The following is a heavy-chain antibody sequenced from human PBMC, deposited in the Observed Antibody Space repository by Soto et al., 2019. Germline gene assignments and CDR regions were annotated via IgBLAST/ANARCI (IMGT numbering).Heavy chain of an antibody. CDR1: GGSISSGGYY. Sequence: QVQLQESGPGLVKPSQTLSLTCTVSGGSISSGGYYWSWIRQHPGKGLEWIGYIYYSGSTYYNPSLKSRVTISVDTSKHQCSRKLSSVTAADTAVYYCARSSTSANYFDYWCQGTLVTVSS. CDR2: IYYSGST. V-gene: IGHV4-31*03. J-gene: IGHJ4*02. CDR3: ARSSTSANYFDY. D-gene: IGHD2-2*01.